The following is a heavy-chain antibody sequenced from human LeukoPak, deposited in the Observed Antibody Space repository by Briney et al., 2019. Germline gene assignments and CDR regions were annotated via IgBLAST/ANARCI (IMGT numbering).Heavy chain of an antibody. CDR1: GYTFTSYA. J-gene: IGHJ5*02. V-gene: IGHV1-3*01. Sequence: ASVKVSCKASGYTFTSYAMHWVRQAPGQRLEWMGWINAGNGNTKCSQKFQGRVTITRDTSASTAYMELSSLRSEDTAVYYCARGGYSSPFFDPWGQGTLVTVSS. CDR3: ARGGYSSPFFDP. D-gene: IGHD6-13*01. CDR2: INAGNGNT.